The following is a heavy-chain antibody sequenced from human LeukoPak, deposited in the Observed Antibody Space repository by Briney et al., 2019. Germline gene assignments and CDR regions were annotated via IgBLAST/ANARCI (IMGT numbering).Heavy chain of an antibody. CDR3: ARHLSVTPYFDY. J-gene: IGHJ4*02. D-gene: IGHD4-17*01. CDR2: IYYSGST. V-gene: IGHV4-59*01. CDR1: GGSITSYY. Sequence: PSETLSLTCTVSGGSITSYYWSWIRQPPGKGLEWIGYIYYSGSTKYTPSLTSRVTISVHTSKNQFSLKLSSVTAADTAVYYCARHLSVTPYFDYWGQGSLVTVSS.